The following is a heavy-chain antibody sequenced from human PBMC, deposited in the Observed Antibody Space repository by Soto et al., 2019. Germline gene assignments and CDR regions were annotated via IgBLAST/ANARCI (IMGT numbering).Heavy chain of an antibody. J-gene: IGHJ4*02. CDR2: ISASNGNT. D-gene: IGHD1-26*01. CDR1: GYTFATYG. Sequence: QVQLVQSGPEVKKPGASVKVSCKASGYTFATYGISWVRQAPGQGLEWMGWISASNGNTDYAQKLQGRGTMTTDTSTSTDYMELRSLRSDDTAVYYCARGTSGSYHSAISNWGQGTLVTVSS. V-gene: IGHV1-18*01. CDR3: ARGTSGSYHSAISN.